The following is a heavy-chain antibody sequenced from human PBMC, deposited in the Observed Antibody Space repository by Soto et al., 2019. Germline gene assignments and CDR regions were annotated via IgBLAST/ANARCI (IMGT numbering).Heavy chain of an antibody. D-gene: IGHD2-15*01. J-gene: IGHJ4*02. V-gene: IGHV4-59*01. CDR3: ARDHPGDCSGGSCYEYYFDY. Sequence: SETLSLTCTVSGGSISSYYWSWIRQPPGKGLEWIGYIYYSGSTNYNPSLKSRVTISVDTSKNQFSLKLSSVTAADTAVYYCARDHPGDCSGGSCYEYYFDYWGQGTLVTVSS. CDR2: IYYSGST. CDR1: GGSISSYY.